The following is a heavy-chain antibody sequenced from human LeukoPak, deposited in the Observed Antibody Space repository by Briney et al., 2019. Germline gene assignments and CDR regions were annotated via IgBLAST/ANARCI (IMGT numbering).Heavy chain of an antibody. J-gene: IGHJ4*02. CDR3: ARASWAMVRGVPQR. CDR2: INPSGGST. Sequence: ASLKVSCKASGYTFTSYYMHWVRQAPGQGPEWMGIINPSGGSTSYAQKFQGRVTMTRDTSTSTVYMELSSLRPEDTAVYYCARASWAMVRGVPQRWGQGTLVTVSS. V-gene: IGHV1-46*03. D-gene: IGHD3-10*01. CDR1: GYTFTSYY.